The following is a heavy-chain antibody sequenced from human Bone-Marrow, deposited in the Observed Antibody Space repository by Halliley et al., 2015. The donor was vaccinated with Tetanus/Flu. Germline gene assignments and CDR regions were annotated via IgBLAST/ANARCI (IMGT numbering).Heavy chain of an antibody. Sequence: TLSLTCTVSGDSLSGSSYYWSWIRQPPGKGLEWIGYFYDSGYTNNNPSLKSRVTISVNRSKNQFSLELTSVTAADTAVYYCVRVSRGDCRGGTYYSPYFDHWGQGTLVTVSS. J-gene: IGHJ4*02. CDR1: GDSLSGSSYY. D-gene: IGHD2-15*01. CDR2: FYDSGYT. V-gene: IGHV4-61*01. CDR3: VRVSRGDCRGGTYYSPYFDH.